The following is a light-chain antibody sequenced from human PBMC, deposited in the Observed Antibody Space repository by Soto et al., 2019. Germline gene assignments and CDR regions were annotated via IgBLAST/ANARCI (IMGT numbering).Light chain of an antibody. Sequence: QSALTQPRSVSGSPGQSVTISCTGTSSDVGGYNYVSWYQQHPGKAPKLMIYDVNKRPSGVPDRFSGSKSGNTASLTISGLQAEDEPDYYCCSYAGSYTVVFGGGTKLTVL. J-gene: IGLJ2*01. CDR3: CSYAGSYTVV. CDR1: SSDVGGYNY. CDR2: DVN. V-gene: IGLV2-11*01.